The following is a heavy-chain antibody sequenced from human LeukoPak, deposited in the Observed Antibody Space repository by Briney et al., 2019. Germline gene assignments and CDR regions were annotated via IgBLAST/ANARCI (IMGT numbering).Heavy chain of an antibody. Sequence: GGSLRLSCAASGFTFSRYWMRWVRQAAGKGLEWVAYIKLDGSEKYYVDSVKGRFTISRENAKNSLYLQMNSLRAEDTAVYYCARDLGNSSWLFDYWGQGTLVTVSS. CDR3: ARDLGNSSWLFDY. J-gene: IGHJ4*02. CDR2: IKLDGSEK. D-gene: IGHD6-13*01. CDR1: GFTFSRYW. V-gene: IGHV3-7*01.